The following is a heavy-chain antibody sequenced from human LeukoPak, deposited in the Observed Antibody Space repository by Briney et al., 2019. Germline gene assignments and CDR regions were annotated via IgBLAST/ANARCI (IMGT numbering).Heavy chain of an antibody. D-gene: IGHD6-13*01. V-gene: IGHV4-39*07. CDR3: ARVGAAAGTRPAVEKYYFDY. J-gene: IGHJ4*02. CDR2: IYYSGST. Sequence: SETLSLTCTVSGGSISSSSYYWGWIRQPPGKGLEWIGSIYYSGSTYYNPSLKSRVTISVDTSKNQFSLKLSSVTAADTAVYYCARVGAAAGTRPAVEKYYFDYWGQGTLVTVSS. CDR1: GGSISSSSYY.